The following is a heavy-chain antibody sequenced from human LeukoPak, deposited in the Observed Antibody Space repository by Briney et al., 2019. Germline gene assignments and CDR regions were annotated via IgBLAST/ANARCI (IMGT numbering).Heavy chain of an antibody. CDR1: GGSISSGGYS. V-gene: IGHV4-30-2*01. CDR3: ARVAYGYCSSTSCSGNWFDP. D-gene: IGHD2-2*03. Sequence: SQTLSLTCAVSGGSISSGGYSWSWIRQAPGKGLEWIGYIYHSGSTYYNPSLKSRVTISVDRSKNQFSLKLSSVTAADTAVYYCARVAYGYCSSTSCSGNWFDPWGQGALVTVSS. J-gene: IGHJ5*02. CDR2: IYHSGST.